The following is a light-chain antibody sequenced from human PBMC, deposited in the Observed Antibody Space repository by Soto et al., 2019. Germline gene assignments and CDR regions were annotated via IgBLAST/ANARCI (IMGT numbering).Light chain of an antibody. V-gene: IGKV3-11*01. J-gene: IGKJ1*01. Sequence: ILLTQSPATLSSFPGDRVTLSCRASQAVNTRLAWYQHKPGQAPRLLIYLTSNRAAGIPARFSGSGSETDFTLTISDVEPEDFAVYYCHQRQSWPRTFGQGTRWIS. CDR2: LTS. CDR1: QAVNTR. CDR3: HQRQSWPRT.